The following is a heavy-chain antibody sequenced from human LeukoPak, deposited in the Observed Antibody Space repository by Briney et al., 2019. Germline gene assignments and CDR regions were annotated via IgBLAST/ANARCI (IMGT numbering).Heavy chain of an antibody. Sequence: SETLSLTCAVYGGSFSGYYWSWIRQPPGKGLEWIGEINHSGSTNYNPSLKSRVTISVDTSKNQFSLKLSSVTAADTAVYYCARVTDAEDIVVVPAANFDYWGQGTLVTVSS. D-gene: IGHD2-2*01. V-gene: IGHV4-34*01. J-gene: IGHJ4*02. CDR3: ARVTDAEDIVVVPAANFDY. CDR1: GGSFSGYY. CDR2: INHSGST.